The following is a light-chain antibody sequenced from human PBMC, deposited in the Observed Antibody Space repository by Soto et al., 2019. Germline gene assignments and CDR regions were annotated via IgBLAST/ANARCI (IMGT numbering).Light chain of an antibody. Sequence: EIVLTQSPGTLSLSPGERATLSCRASQSVTSGYLAWYQQKPGQTPRLLIYVASSRATGIPDRFSGSGSGRDFTLTISRLEPEDFAVYYCQQYGRSPFTFGPGTKVDIK. CDR1: QSVTSGY. V-gene: IGKV3-20*01. CDR3: QQYGRSPFT. CDR2: VAS. J-gene: IGKJ3*01.